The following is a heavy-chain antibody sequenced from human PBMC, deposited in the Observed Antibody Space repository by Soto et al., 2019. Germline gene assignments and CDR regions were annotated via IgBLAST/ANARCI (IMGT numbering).Heavy chain of an antibody. CDR2: IKSKTDGGTT. CDR1: GFTFTTAW. D-gene: IGHD6-19*01. CDR3: TTRIAVARIDY. Sequence: GGSLRLSCAASGFTFTTAWINWVRQAPGKGLEWVGRIKSKTDGGTTDYAAPVKGRFTISRDDSKNTLYLQMNSLKTEDTAVYYCTTRIAVARIDYWGQGTRVTVSS. J-gene: IGHJ4*02. V-gene: IGHV3-15*07.